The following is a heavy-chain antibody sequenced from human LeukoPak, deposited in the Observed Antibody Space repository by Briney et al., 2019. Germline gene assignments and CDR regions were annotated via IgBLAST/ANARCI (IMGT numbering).Heavy chain of an antibody. J-gene: IGHJ5*02. V-gene: IGHV5-51*01. D-gene: IGHD4-23*01. CDR1: GYSFTSYW. Sequence: GESLKISCKGSGYSFTSYWIGCVRQMAGKGLEWMGIIYPGDSDTRYTPSFQGQVTLSADKPISTPYLQSVSLEASDAAIVVRARHPGGNPPHNWFDPWGQGTLVTVSS. CDR3: ARHPGGNPPHNWFDP. CDR2: IYPGDSDT.